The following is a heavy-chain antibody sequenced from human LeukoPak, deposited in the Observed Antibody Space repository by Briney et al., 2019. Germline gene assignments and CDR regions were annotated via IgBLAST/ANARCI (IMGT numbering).Heavy chain of an antibody. D-gene: IGHD5-12*01. CDR3: ARSIVATIWTFDY. V-gene: IGHV4-39*07. CDR2: NSGST. Sequence: SETLSLTCTVSGGSISSSTYYWGWIRQPPGKGLEWIVTNSGSTYYNPSLKSRVTISVDTSKNQFSLKLSSVTAADTAVYYCARSIVATIWTFDYWGQGTLVTVSS. CDR1: GGSISSSTYY. J-gene: IGHJ4*02.